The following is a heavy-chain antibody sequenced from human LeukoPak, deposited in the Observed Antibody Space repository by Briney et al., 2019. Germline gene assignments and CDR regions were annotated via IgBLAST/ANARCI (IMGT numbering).Heavy chain of an antibody. D-gene: IGHD3-16*01. V-gene: IGHV4-39*07. Sequence: SETLSLTCTVSGGSISTSRDYWGWIRQPPGKGLEWIGEINHSGGTKYNPSLKSRVTISVDTSKNQFSLKLSSVTAADTAMYYCARVKDPGGYYYYYYMDVWGKGTTVTVSS. CDR2: INHSGGT. CDR1: GGSISTSRDY. J-gene: IGHJ6*03. CDR3: ARVKDPGGYYYYYYMDV.